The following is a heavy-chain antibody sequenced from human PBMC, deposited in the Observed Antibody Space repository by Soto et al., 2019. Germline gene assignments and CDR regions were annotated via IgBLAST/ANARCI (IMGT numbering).Heavy chain of an antibody. Sequence: KPSETLSLTCAVSGYSISSGYYWGWIRQPPGKGLEWIGSIYHSGSTYYNPSLKSRVTISVDTSKNQFSLKLSSVTAADTAVYYCAREGDIVATIPSTNWFDPWGQGTLVTVSS. J-gene: IGHJ5*02. V-gene: IGHV4-38-2*02. CDR2: IYHSGST. CDR3: AREGDIVATIPSTNWFDP. D-gene: IGHD5-12*01. CDR1: GYSISSGYY.